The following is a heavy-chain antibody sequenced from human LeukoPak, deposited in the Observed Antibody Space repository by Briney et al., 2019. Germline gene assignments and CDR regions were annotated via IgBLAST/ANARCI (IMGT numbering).Heavy chain of an antibody. Sequence: GGSLRLSCAASRFTFSNYTMSWVRQAPGKGLEWVSGISGSGENTNYADSVKGRFTISRDNSKNTLYLQMNSLRAEDTAVYYCAKYYLDIVVVPAAAVFDYWGQGTLVTVSS. CDR2: ISGSGENT. CDR1: RFTFSNYT. J-gene: IGHJ4*02. V-gene: IGHV3-23*01. CDR3: AKYYLDIVVVPAAAVFDY. D-gene: IGHD2-2*03.